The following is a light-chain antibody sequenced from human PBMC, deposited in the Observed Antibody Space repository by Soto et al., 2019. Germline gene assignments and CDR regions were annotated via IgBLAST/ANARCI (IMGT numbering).Light chain of an antibody. V-gene: IGLV2-14*01. CDR2: EVS. CDR1: SSDVGGYDY. J-gene: IGLJ1*01. Sequence: QSALTQPASVSGSPGQSITISCTGTSSDVGGYDYVSWYQLHPGKAPKLMVFEVSNRPSGVSYRFSGSTSGNTASLTISGLPAEDEADYFCSSYSISTAYLFGTGTKVTVL. CDR3: SSYSISTAYL.